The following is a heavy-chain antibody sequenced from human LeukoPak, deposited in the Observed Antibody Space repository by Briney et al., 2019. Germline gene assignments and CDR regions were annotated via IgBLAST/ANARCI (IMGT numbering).Heavy chain of an antibody. Sequence: SVKVSCKASGGTFSSYAISWVRQAPGQGLEWMGGIIPIFGTANYAQKFQGRVTITADESTSTAYMELSSLRSEDTAVYYCASATLGSSYTYYGMDVWGQGTTVTVFS. J-gene: IGHJ6*02. CDR2: IIPIFGTA. CDR3: ASATLGSSYTYYGMDV. CDR1: GGTFSSYA. V-gene: IGHV1-69*13. D-gene: IGHD2-15*01.